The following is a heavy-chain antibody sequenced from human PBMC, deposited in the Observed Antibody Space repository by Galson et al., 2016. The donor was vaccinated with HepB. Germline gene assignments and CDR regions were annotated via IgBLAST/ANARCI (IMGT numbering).Heavy chain of an antibody. CDR1: GFTVSSSY. V-gene: IGHV3-53*01. CDR2: VYSDGST. CDR3: ARDSSNWDYYSGMDV. Sequence: SLRLSCAVSGFTVSSSYMSWVRQAPGKGLEWVLSVYSDGSTYYGDSVKGRFIISRDNSTNTLYLQMNNLRVEDTAVYHCARDSSNWDYYSGMDVWGQGTTVTVSS. D-gene: IGHD6-13*01. J-gene: IGHJ6*02.